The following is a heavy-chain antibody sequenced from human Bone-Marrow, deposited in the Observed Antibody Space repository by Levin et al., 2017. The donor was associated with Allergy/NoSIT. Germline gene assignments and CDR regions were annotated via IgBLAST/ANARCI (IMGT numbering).Heavy chain of an antibody. CDR1: GYTFTSYY. CDR2: INPSGGST. Sequence: GASVKVSCKASGYTFTSYYMHWVRQAPGQGLEWMGIINPSGGSTSYAQKFQGRVTMTRDTSTSTVYMELSSLRSEDTAVYYCARNLRRVFGSSWGHDAFDIWGQGTMVTVSS. D-gene: IGHD6-13*01. J-gene: IGHJ3*02. CDR3: ARNLRRVFGSSWGHDAFDI. V-gene: IGHV1-46*01.